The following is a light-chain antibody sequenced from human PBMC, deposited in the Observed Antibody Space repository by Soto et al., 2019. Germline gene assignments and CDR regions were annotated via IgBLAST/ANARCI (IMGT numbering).Light chain of an antibody. CDR2: FDD. CDR1: TSNIGNNA. Sequence: QSVLTQPPSVSGAPRQRVSISCSGATSNIGNNAVNWYQQLPGKAPKLLIYFDDLMPSGVSDRFSGSKSGTSASLAISGLQSEYEADYYCAAWDDSLNVVLFGGGTQLTVL. V-gene: IGLV1-36*01. CDR3: AAWDDSLNVVL. J-gene: IGLJ2*01.